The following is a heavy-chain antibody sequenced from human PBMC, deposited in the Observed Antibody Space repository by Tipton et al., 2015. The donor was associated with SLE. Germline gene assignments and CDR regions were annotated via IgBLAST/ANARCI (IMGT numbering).Heavy chain of an antibody. CDR1: GGSFSGDY. CDR3: ARGRVATAYYLDY. D-gene: IGHD5-12*01. Sequence: TLSLTCAVYGGSFSGDYWTWIRQPPGKGLEWIGEINHSGSTNYNPSLKSRVTISVDAFKNQFSLRLSSVTAADTAVYYCARGRVATAYYLDYWGQGTLVTVSS. CDR2: INHSGST. V-gene: IGHV4-34*01. J-gene: IGHJ4*02.